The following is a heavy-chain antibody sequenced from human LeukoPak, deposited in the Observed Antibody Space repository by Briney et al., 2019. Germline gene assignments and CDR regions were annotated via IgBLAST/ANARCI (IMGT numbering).Heavy chain of an antibody. D-gene: IGHD4-11*01. CDR2: IYSGGST. V-gene: IGHV3-53*01. J-gene: IGHJ4*02. CDR3: VRDGVDYSFEY. Sequence: GGSLRLFCAASGFTVSSSFMSWVRQAPGKGLEWVSVIYSGGSTYYADSVKGRFTISRDNSKNTLYLQMNSLRADDTAVYYCVRDGVDYSFEYWGQGTLVTVSS. CDR1: GFTVSSSF.